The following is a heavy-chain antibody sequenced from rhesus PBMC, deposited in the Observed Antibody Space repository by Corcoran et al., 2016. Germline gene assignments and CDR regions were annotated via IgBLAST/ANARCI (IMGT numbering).Heavy chain of an antibody. Sequence: EVQLVEPGGGLVQPGGSLRRSCAASGFTFSSYGMSWVRQAPGKGLGWVSYISNGGGSTYYADSVKGRFTISRDNSKNTLSLQMNSLRAEDTAVYYCAKSSIAAAGMGYWGQGVLVTVSS. D-gene: IGHD6-31*01. V-gene: IGHV3S5*01. CDR2: ISNGGGST. CDR1: GFTFSSYG. CDR3: AKSSIAAAGMGY. J-gene: IGHJ4*01.